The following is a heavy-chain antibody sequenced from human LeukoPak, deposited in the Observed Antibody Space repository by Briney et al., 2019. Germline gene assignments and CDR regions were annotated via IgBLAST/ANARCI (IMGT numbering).Heavy chain of an antibody. Sequence: PSETLSLTCAVSGYSISSGYYWGWIRQPPGKGLEWIGGIYHSGGTYYNPSLQSRVTISVDPYKNQFSLKLSSVTAADTAVYSCARLYDSSGYYYFYYFDYWGQGTLVTVSS. V-gene: IGHV4-38-2*01. CDR2: IYHSGGT. D-gene: IGHD3-22*01. CDR1: GYSISSGYY. CDR3: ARLYDSSGYYYFYYFDY. J-gene: IGHJ4*02.